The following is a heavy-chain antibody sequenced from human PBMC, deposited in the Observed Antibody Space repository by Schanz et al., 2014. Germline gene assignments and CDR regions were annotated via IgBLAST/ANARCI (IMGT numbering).Heavy chain of an antibody. J-gene: IGHJ4*02. V-gene: IGHV3-33*06. CDR3: AQDFSGYPAY. CDR2: IWHDGSGK. Sequence: QVQLVESGGSVVQPGRSLRLSCVASGFTFNNYGMHWVRQAPGKGLGWVAVIWHDGSGKYYADSVKGRFTISRDISKNTLFLQMNSLRVEDTAVYYCAQDFSGYPAYWGQGTLVTVSS. CDR1: GFTFNNYG. D-gene: IGHD5-12*01.